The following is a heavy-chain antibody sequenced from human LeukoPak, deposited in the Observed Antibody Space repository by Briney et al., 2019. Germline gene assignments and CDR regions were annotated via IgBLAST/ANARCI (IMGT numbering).Heavy chain of an antibody. J-gene: IGHJ4*02. CDR3: ATEGEYYDRSGYLTWTFDS. D-gene: IGHD3-22*01. V-gene: IGHV3-66*02. Sequence: GGSLRLSCAASGFTVSSSYMSWVRQAPGKGLEWVSVIYSGGSTYYADSVKGRFTVSRDNTKNTPYLQMNSLRAEYTAVYYCATEGEYYDRSGYLTWTFDSWGQGTLVTVSS. CDR1: GFTVSSSY. CDR2: IYSGGST.